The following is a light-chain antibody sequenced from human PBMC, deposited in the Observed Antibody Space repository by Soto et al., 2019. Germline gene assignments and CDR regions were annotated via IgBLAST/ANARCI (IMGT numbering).Light chain of an antibody. J-gene: IGLJ2*01. V-gene: IGLV1-44*01. Sequence: QSVLTQPPSASGTPGQRVTISCSGSSSNIGRHGVNWYQHLPGPAPKLLLYTNNPRPSGVPDRVSGSTSATSVSLTIRGLQSEHEACYYYATWNDSLNGVVFGGGTKLTVL. CDR3: ATWNDSLNGVV. CDR1: SSNIGRHG. CDR2: TNN.